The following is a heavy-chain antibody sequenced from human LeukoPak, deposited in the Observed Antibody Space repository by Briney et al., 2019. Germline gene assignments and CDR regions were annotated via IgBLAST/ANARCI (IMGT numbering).Heavy chain of an antibody. V-gene: IGHV4-31*03. D-gene: IGHD3-22*01. CDR3: ARGVPNYYGSSGYPVYFDY. CDR1: GDSISSGGYY. CDR2: IYYTGST. J-gene: IGHJ4*02. Sequence: SETLSLSCTVSGDSISSGGYYWSWVHQHPGKGLEWIGNIYYTGSTYYNPSLKSRVTISVDTSKNQFSLKLSSVTAADTAVYYCARGVPNYYGSSGYPVYFDYWGQGTLVTVSS.